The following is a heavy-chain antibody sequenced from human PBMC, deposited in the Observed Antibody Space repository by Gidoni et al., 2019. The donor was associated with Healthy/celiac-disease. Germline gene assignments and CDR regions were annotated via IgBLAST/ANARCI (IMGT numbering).Heavy chain of an antibody. CDR2: IYYSGST. J-gene: IGHJ6*02. D-gene: IGHD3-9*01. CDR3: ARDVDDILTGQGGMDV. Sequence: QVQLQESGPGLVKPSETLSLTCTVSGGSVSSGSYYWSWIRQPPGKGLEWIGYIYYSGSTNYNPSLKSRVTISVDTSKNQFSLKLSSVTAADTAVYYCARDVDDILTGQGGMDVWGQGTTVTVSS. V-gene: IGHV4-61*01. CDR1: GGSVSSGSYY.